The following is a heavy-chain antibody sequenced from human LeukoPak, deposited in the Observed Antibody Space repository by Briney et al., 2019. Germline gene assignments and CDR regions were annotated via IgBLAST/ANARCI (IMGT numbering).Heavy chain of an antibody. CDR3: AKDITIFGVATDWFDP. CDR1: GFTFSSYG. D-gene: IGHD3-3*01. V-gene: IGHV3-30*02. J-gene: IGHJ5*02. CDR2: IRYDGSNK. Sequence: PGGSLRLSCAASGFTFSSYGMYWVRQAPGKGLEWVAFIRYDGSNKYYADSVKGRFTISRDNSKNTLYLQMNSLRAEDTAVYYCAKDITIFGVATDWFDPWGQGTLVTVSS.